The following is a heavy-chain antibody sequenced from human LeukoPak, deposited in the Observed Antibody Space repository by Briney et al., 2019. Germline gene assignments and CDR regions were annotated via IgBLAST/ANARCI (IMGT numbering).Heavy chain of an antibody. CDR1: GYTFTSYY. J-gene: IGHJ4*02. D-gene: IGHD5-24*01. Sequence: ASVKVSCKASGYTFTSYYIVWVRQAPGQGLEWMGRIDPSGGSTSYAQKFQGRVTMTRGTSTSTVYMELRSLRSDDTAVYYCARVRDGYNPYFGYWGQGTLVTVSS. CDR3: ARVRDGYNPYFGY. V-gene: IGHV1-46*01. CDR2: IDPSGGST.